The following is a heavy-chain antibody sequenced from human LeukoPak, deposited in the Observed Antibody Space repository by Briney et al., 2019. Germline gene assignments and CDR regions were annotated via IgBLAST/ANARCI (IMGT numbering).Heavy chain of an antibody. V-gene: IGHV2-70*16. Sequence: TLSLTCTVSGGSISSSSYYRGWIRQPPGKALEWLARIDWDDDKFYSTSLKTRLTISKDTSKNQVVLTMTNMDPVDTATYYCARVQYCSGGSCNYFDYWGQGALVTVSS. CDR3: ARVQYCSGGSCNYFDY. J-gene: IGHJ4*02. D-gene: IGHD2-15*01. CDR2: IDWDDDK. CDR1: GGSISSSSYY.